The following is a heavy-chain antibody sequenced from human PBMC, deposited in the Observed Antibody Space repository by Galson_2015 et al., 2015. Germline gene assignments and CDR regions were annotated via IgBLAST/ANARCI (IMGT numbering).Heavy chain of an antibody. D-gene: IGHD4-17*01. CDR1: GFSLSTSGVG. Sequence: PALVKPTQTLTLTRTFSGFSLSTSGVGVGWIRQPPGKALEWLALIYWDDDKRYSPSLKSRLTITKDTSKNQVVLTMTNMDPVDTATHYCAHYGDYVDYWGQGTLVTVSS. V-gene: IGHV2-5*02. J-gene: IGHJ4*02. CDR2: IYWDDDK. CDR3: AHYGDYVDY.